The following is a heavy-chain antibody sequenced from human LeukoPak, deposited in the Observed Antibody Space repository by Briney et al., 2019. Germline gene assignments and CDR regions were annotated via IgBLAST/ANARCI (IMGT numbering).Heavy chain of an antibody. CDR1: GFTFDDYA. CDR2: ISWDGGST. D-gene: IGHD3-22*01. J-gene: IGHJ4*02. Sequence: GGSLRLSCAASGFTFDDYAMHWVRHAPGKGLEWVSLISWDGGSTYYADSVKGRFTISRDNSKNSLYLQMNSLRAEDTALYYCAKDISGGDSSGYRALDYWGQGTLVTVSS. V-gene: IGHV3-43D*03. CDR3: AKDISGGDSSGYRALDY.